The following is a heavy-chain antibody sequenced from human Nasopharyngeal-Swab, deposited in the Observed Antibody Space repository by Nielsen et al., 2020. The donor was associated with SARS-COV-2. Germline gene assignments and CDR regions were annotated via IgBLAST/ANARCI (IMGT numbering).Heavy chain of an antibody. CDR2: INYNGRT. Sequence: WIRQPPGKGLEWIGEINYNGRTNYNPSLKSRVSISLDPSKNQFSLKLSSVTAADAAVYYCARGKVEVTMIVVVITTGSYYFDYWGRGTLVTVSS. CDR3: ARGKVEVTMIVVVITTGSYYFDY. D-gene: IGHD3-22*01. V-gene: IGHV4-34*01. J-gene: IGHJ4*02.